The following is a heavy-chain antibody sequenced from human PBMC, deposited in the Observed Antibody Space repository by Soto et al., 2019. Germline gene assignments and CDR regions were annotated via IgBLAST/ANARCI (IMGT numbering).Heavy chain of an antibody. CDR3: ERSNSGYYFDY. J-gene: IGHJ4*02. V-gene: IGHV3-11*06. CDR2: ISSSSTYT. D-gene: IGHD5-12*01. Sequence: GGSLRLSCAASGFTFSDYYMSWIRQAPGKGLEWVSYISSSSTYTNYADSVKGRFTITRDNAKNSLYLQMNSLRVEDTAVYYCERSNSGYYFDYWGQGTLVTVS. CDR1: GFTFSDYY.